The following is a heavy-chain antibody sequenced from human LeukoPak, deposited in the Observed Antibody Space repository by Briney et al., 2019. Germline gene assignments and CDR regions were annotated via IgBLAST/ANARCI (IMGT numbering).Heavy chain of an antibody. Sequence: PSETLSLTCTVSGGSINSYYWSWIRQPPGKGLEWIGRMSSSGISTYSPSLKSRVTISIDTSRNQFSMNLNSVTAADTAVYYCAKGAGPPWFDPWGQGTLVTVSS. CDR2: MSSSGIS. J-gene: IGHJ5*02. V-gene: IGHV4-59*08. D-gene: IGHD6-19*01. CDR3: AKGAGPPWFDP. CDR1: GGSINSYY.